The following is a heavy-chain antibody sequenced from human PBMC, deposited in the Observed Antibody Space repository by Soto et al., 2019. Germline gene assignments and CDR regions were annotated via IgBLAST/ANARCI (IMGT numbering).Heavy chain of an antibody. CDR2: VYSSGTT. Sequence: QVQLQESGPALVKPSETLSLTCSVSNVSISGSYWAWIRQPPGKGLEWIGWVYSSGTTKYNPSLKSRVTISMDTSKNEVSLKLTSVTTAYTAVYFCAKDRGGRGPFDPWGQGTLVTVSS. V-gene: IGHV4-59*01. D-gene: IGHD1-26*01. CDR1: NVSISGSY. CDR3: AKDRGGRGPFDP. J-gene: IGHJ5*01.